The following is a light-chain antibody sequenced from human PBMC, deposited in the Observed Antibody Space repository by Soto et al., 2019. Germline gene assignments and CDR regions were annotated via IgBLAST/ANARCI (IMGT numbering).Light chain of an antibody. CDR2: GAS. CDR1: QKISNKY. CDR3: QQYDLALN. J-gene: IGKJ3*01. Sequence: EIVLTQSPGILSLSPGERATLSCRASQKISNKYLAWYQQKPGQAPRLLIFGASTRATGIPDRFVGRGSGTDFTLTTSRLEPEAFAVYYGQQYDLALNFGPGTKVDIK. V-gene: IGKV3-20*01.